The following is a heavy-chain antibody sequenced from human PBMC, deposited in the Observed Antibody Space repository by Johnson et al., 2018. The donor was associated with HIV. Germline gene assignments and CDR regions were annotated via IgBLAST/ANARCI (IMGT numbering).Heavy chain of an antibody. V-gene: IGHV3-11*04. CDR3: ARAPYNWNAGLFGAFDM. CDR2: ISGSGFDT. CDR1: NFTFKDYY. Sequence: QVLLVESGVDLVQPGGSLRLSCAASNFTFKDYYLNWIRQAPGKGLECISYISGSGFDTFYADSVKGRFTISRDNAKKSLYLQMSSLKAEDTAVYYCARAPYNWNAGLFGAFDMWGRGTKVTVSS. D-gene: IGHD1-20*01. J-gene: IGHJ3*02.